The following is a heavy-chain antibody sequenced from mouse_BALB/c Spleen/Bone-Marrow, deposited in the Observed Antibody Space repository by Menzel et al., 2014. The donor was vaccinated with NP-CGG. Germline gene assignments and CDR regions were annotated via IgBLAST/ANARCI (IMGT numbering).Heavy chain of an antibody. CDR1: GYAFSIYR. J-gene: IGHJ2*01. V-gene: IGHV1-80*01. CDR3: ARGGISIDY. Sequence: VQLVESGAELVRPGSSVKISCKASGYAFSIYRMNWVKQRPGQGLEWIGQIYPGDDDTGKFEGKATLTADRSSSTAYMQLNSLTSEDSAVYFCARGGISIDYWGQGTTLTVSS. CDR2: IYPGDDDT.